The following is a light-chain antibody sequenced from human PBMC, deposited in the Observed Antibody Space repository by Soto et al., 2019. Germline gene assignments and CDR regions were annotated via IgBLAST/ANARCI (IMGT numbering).Light chain of an antibody. CDR1: QSVSSNY. V-gene: IGKV3-20*01. CDR3: QQYGSSPWT. J-gene: IGKJ1*01. CDR2: GAS. Sequence: EIVLTQSPGTLASSPGERITLSCRASQSVSSNYLAWYQQKPGQAPRLLIYGASSRATGIPDRFSGSGSGTDFTLTISRLEPEDFAVYYCQQYGSSPWTFGQGNKVDIK.